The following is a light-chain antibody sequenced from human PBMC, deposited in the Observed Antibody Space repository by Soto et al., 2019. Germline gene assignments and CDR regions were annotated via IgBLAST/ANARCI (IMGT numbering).Light chain of an antibody. CDR2: GAS. CDR3: QQRSNWPLT. V-gene: IGKV3D-20*02. CDR1: QSVRSSY. J-gene: IGKJ4*01. Sequence: EIVLTQSPGTLSLSPVERATLSGRASQSVRSSYLAWYQQKPGQAPRLLFYGASSRATGIPDRFSGSGSGTDFTLTISRLEPEDFAVYYCQQRSNWPLTFGGGTKV.